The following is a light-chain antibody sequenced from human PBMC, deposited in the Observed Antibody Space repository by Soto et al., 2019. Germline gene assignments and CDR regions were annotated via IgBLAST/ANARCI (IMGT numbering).Light chain of an antibody. CDR3: SSYAGNNNVI. CDR1: SSDVGSYRF. CDR2: EVS. V-gene: IGLV2-8*01. J-gene: IGLJ2*01. Sequence: QSALTQPPSASGSPGQSVTISCTVTSSDVGSYRFVSWYQQHPGKAPKLLIYEVSKRPSGVPDRFSASTSGNTASLTVSGLQADDEADYYCSSYAGNNNVIFGGGTKVTVL.